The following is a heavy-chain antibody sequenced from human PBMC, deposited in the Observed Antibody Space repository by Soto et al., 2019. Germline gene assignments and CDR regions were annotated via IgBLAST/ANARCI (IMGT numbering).Heavy chain of an antibody. J-gene: IGHJ4*02. CDR1: GYTFTSYD. CDR3: ARNRRGAPVY. V-gene: IGHV1-8*01. D-gene: IGHD1-26*01. CDR2: MNPNSGNT. Sequence: QVQLVQSGAEVKKPGASVKVSCKASGYTFTSYDINWVRQATGQGLEWMGWMNPNSGNTGYAQTFQGRVTMARNTSISTDYMELRGLRSEDAAVYFCARNRRGAPVYWGQGTLVTACS.